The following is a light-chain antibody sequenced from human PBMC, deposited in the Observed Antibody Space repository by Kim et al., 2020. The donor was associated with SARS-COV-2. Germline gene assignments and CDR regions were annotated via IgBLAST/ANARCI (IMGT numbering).Light chain of an antibody. CDR2: DNS. CDR1: SSNIGAGYD. Sequence: VTISCPGSSSNIGAGYDVHWYQQLPGTAPKLLIYDNSKRPSGVPDRFSGSKSGTSASLAITGLQAEDEADYYCQSYDSSLSALYVFGTGTKVTVL. CDR3: QSYDSSLSALYV. V-gene: IGLV1-40*01. J-gene: IGLJ1*01.